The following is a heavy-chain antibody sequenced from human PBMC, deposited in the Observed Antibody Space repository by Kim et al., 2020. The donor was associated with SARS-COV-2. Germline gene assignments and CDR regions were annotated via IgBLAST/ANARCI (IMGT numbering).Heavy chain of an antibody. D-gene: IGHD2-2*01. V-gene: IGHV7-4-1*02. Sequence: YAKGFTGRVVFALDTSVSTAYLQISSLKAEDTAVYYCARYPYCSSTSCLDYWGQGTLVTVSS. J-gene: IGHJ4*02. CDR3: ARYPYCSSTSCLDY.